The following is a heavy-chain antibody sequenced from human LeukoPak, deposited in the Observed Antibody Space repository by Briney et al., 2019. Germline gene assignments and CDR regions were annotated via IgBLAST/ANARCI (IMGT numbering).Heavy chain of an antibody. CDR3: ARPSEEQPLTLSYGMDV. J-gene: IGHJ6*02. CDR2: ISSSSSTI. V-gene: IGHV3-48*01. Sequence: PGGSLRLSCAASGFTFSSYSMNWVRQAPGKGLEWVSYISSSSSTIYYADSVKGRFTISRDNAKNSLYLQMNSLRAEDTAVYYCARPSEEQPLTLSYGMDVWGQGTTVTVSS. D-gene: IGHD6-13*01. CDR1: GFTFSSYS.